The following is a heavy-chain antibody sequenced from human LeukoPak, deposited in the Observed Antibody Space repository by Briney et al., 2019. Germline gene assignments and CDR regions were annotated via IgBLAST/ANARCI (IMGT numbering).Heavy chain of an antibody. CDR2: ISSSSRYI. J-gene: IGHJ4*02. D-gene: IGHD1-26*01. CDR3: ARDLSVGSKPDLGFDY. V-gene: IGHV3-21*01. CDR1: GFTFSSYN. Sequence: TGGSLRLSFVASGFTFSSYNMNWVRQAPGKGLEWVSSISSSSRYIYYTDSVKGRFTISRDNAKNSLYLQMNSLRAEDTAVYYCARDLSVGSKPDLGFDYWGQGTLVTVSS.